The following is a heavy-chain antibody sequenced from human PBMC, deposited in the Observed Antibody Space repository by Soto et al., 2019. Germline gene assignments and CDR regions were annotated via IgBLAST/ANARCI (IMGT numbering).Heavy chain of an antibody. J-gene: IGHJ4*02. CDR3: ARAVPGSTGIHPSGSGIFYVSPFDY. CDR2: THYSGST. CDR1: GGSISSGGYY. D-gene: IGHD3-10*01. Sequence: SETLSLTCTVSGGSISSGGYYWSWIRQHPGKGLEWIGYTHYSGSTYYNPSLKSRVTISVDTSKNQFSLKLTSVTAADTAVYYCARAVPGSTGIHPSGSGIFYVSPFDYWGQGALVTVS. V-gene: IGHV4-31*03.